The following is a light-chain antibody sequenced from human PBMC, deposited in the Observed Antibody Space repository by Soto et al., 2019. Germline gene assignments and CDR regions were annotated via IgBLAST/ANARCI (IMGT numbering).Light chain of an antibody. CDR3: QQYSESPRT. CDR1: QTVTSAY. CDR2: AAS. J-gene: IGKJ1*01. Sequence: IVLTQSPGTLSLSPGDRATLSCRASQTVTSAYMAWYQQKPGQAPNLLIYAASTRAVGIPDRFSASGSGTDLTITISRLEPEDFEVYYCQQYSESPRTFGQGTKVDIK. V-gene: IGKV3-20*01.